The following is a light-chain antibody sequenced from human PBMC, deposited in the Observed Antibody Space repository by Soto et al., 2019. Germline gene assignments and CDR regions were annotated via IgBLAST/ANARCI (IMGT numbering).Light chain of an antibody. Sequence: DIVMTQSPDSLAVSLGERATITCKSSQTVLYNFNNQNYLAWYQQKPGQPPKLIINWASIRESGVPDRFSRSGFWSDFTPNISSLQAADVAVYYCVQYYGIPRTFGQGTRVEIK. CDR1: QTVLYNFNNQNY. V-gene: IGKV4-1*01. CDR2: WAS. CDR3: VQYYGIPRT. J-gene: IGKJ1*01.